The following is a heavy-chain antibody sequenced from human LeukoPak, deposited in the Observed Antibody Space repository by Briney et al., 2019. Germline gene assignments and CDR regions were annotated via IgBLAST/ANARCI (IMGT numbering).Heavy chain of an antibody. J-gene: IGHJ4*02. V-gene: IGHV4-31*03. Sequence: PSETLSLTCTVSGGSISSGGSYWSWIRQHPGKGLEWIGYIYYSGSTYYNPSLKSRVTISVDTSQNQFSLKVSSVTAADTAVYYCARDQGSYYGVDVWGQGTLVTVSS. D-gene: IGHD4-17*01. CDR2: IYYSGST. CDR1: GGSISSGGSY. CDR3: ARDQGSYYGVDV.